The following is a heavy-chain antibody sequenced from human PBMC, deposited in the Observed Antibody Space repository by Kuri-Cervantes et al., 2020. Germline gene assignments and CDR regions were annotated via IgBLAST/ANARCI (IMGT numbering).Heavy chain of an antibody. V-gene: IGHV3-7*03. CDR2: IKQDGSEK. CDR1: GFTFSNYW. J-gene: IGHJ5*02. CDR3: AKDFLWGSYPGP. Sequence: ETLSLTCAASGFTFSNYWMSWVRQAPGKGLEWVANIKQDGSEKYYVDSVKGRFTISRDNAKNSLYLQMNSLRAEDTAVYYCAKDFLWGSYPGPWGQGTLVTVSS. D-gene: IGHD3-16*02.